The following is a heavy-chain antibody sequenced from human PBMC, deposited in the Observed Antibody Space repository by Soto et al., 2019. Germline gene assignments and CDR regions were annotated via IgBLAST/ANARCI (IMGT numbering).Heavy chain of an antibody. CDR1: GGSISSYY. CDR2: IYYSGST. V-gene: IGHV4-59*13. Sequence: PXETLYLTCTVSGGSISSYYWSWIRQPPGKGLEWIGYIYYSGSTNYNPSLKSRVTISVDTSKNQFSLKLSSVTAADTAVYYCARQLYSSGLDVWGQGTTVTVSS. CDR3: ARQLYSSGLDV. J-gene: IGHJ6*02. D-gene: IGHD6-19*01.